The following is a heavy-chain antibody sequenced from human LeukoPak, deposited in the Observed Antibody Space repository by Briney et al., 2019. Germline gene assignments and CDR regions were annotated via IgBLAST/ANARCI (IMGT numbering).Heavy chain of an antibody. CDR1: GYTFTGNY. D-gene: IGHD3-16*01. CDR3: ARANRCVGNWFAP. J-gene: IGHJ5*02. Sequence: ASVKVSCKASGYTFTGNYMHWVRQAPGQGLGWIGWINPNSGATNYGQKFQGKVTMTMEKSISTAYMELSRLRSDDVAVYYCARANRCVGNWFAPWGQGTLVTVSS. V-gene: IGHV1-2*02. CDR2: INPNSGAT.